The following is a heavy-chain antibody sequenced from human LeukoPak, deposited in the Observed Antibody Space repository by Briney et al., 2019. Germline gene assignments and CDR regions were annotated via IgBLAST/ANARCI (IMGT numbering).Heavy chain of an antibody. CDR1: GYTFTSYG. Sequence: ASVKVSCKASGYTFTSYGISWVRQAPGQGLEWMGWISAYNGNTNYAQKLQGRVTMTTDTSTSTAYMELRSLRSDDTAVYYCARVAATHNGFLEWLSREDYYYMDVWGKGTTVTVSS. D-gene: IGHD3-3*01. CDR2: ISAYNGNT. J-gene: IGHJ6*03. CDR3: ARVAATHNGFLEWLSREDYYYMDV. V-gene: IGHV1-18*01.